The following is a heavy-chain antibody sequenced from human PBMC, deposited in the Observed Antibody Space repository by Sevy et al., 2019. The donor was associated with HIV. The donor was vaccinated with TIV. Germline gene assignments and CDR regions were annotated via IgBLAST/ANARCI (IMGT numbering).Heavy chain of an antibody. V-gene: IGHV1-8*01. CDR3: ARGGIVVVPAAIDYYGMDV. D-gene: IGHD2-2*01. J-gene: IGHJ6*02. CDR2: MNPNSGNT. CDR1: GYTFTSYD. Sequence: ASVKVSCKASGYTFTSYDINWVRQATGQGLEWMGWMNPNSGNTGYAQKFQGRVTMTRNTSISTAYMELSSLRSEDTAVYYCARGGIVVVPAAIDYYGMDVWGQRTTVTVSS.